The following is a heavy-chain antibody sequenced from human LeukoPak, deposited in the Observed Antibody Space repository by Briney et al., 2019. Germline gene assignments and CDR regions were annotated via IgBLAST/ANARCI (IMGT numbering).Heavy chain of an antibody. J-gene: IGHJ3*02. CDR3: ARQRGITMIVVVIHDAFDI. V-gene: IGHV4-34*01. Sequence: SETLSLTCAVYGGSFSGYYWSWIRQPPGKGLEWIGEINHSGSTNYNPSLKSRVTISVDTSKNQFFLKLSSVTAADTAVYYCARQRGITMIVVVIHDAFDIWGQGTMVTVSS. CDR2: INHSGST. D-gene: IGHD3-22*01. CDR1: GGSFSGYY.